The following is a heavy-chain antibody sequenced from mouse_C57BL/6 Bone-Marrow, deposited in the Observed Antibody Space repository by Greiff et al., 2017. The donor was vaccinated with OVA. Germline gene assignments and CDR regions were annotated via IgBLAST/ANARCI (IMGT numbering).Heavy chain of an antibody. CDR2: ISGGGGNT. D-gene: IGHD1-1*01. V-gene: IGHV5-9*01. CDR3: ARHYYGSSHYYYAMDY. CDR1: GFTFSSYT. Sequence: DVQLVESGGGLVKPGGSLKLSCAASGFTFSSYTMSWVRQTPEKRLEWVATISGGGGNTYYPDSVKGRFTISRDNAKNTLYLHMSSLRSEDTALYYCARHYYGSSHYYYAMDYWGQGTSVTVSS. J-gene: IGHJ4*01.